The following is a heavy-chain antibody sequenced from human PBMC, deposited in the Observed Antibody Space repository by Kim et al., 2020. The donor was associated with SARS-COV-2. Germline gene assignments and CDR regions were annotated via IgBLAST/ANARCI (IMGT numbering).Heavy chain of an antibody. CDR1: GFTFSSYA. J-gene: IGHJ2*01. V-gene: IGHV3-23*01. CDR2: ISGSGGST. CDR3: AKAGLTTVVTRGYFDL. D-gene: IGHD4-17*01. Sequence: GGSLRLSCAASGFTFSSYAMSWVRQAPGKGLEWVSAISGSGGSTYYADSVKGRFTISRDNSKNTLYLQMNSLRAEDTAVYYCAKAGLTTVVTRGYFDLWGRGTLVTVSS.